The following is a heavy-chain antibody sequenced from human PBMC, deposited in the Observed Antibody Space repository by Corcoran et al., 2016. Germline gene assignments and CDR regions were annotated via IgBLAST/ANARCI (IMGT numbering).Heavy chain of an antibody. D-gene: IGHD3-10*01. CDR2: MSHRGRT. V-gene: IGHV4-34*01. CDR3: ARHRKSGWYFDL. J-gene: IGHJ2*01. CDR1: GGSFTDHS. Sequence: QVQLQQWGAGLLKPSETLSLTCAVYGGSFTDHSWSWIRQPPGKGLEWIGEMSHRGRTTCNPSLKSRIIISVDTSKNQISLKLSSVSAADTAVYYCARHRKSGWYFDLWGRGTLVTVSS.